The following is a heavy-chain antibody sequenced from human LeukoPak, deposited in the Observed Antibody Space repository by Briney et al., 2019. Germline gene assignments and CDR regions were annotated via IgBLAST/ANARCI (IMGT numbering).Heavy chain of an antibody. CDR1: GGSFSGYY. J-gene: IGHJ5*02. D-gene: IGHD3-10*01. Sequence: SETLSLTCAVYGGSFSGYYWSWIRQPPGKGLEWIGEINHSGSTNYNPSLKSRVTISVDTSKNQFSLKLSSVTAADTAVYYCARRRMVRGVMAFWFDPWGQGTLVTVSS. V-gene: IGHV4-34*01. CDR2: INHSGST. CDR3: ARRRMVRGVMAFWFDP.